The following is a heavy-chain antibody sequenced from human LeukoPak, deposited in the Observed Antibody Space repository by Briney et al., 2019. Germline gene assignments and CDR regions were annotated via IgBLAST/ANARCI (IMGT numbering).Heavy chain of an antibody. CDR2: ISSSSSYI. V-gene: IGHV3-21*01. Sequence: PGGSLRLSCAASGFTFSSYSMNWVRQAPGKGLEWVSSISSSSSYIYYADSVKGRFTISRDNAKNSLYLQMNSLRAEDTAVYYCARVTCSSTSCYTRGNFDYRGQGTLVTVSS. CDR1: GFTFSSYS. J-gene: IGHJ4*02. CDR3: ARVTCSSTSCYTRGNFDY. D-gene: IGHD2-2*02.